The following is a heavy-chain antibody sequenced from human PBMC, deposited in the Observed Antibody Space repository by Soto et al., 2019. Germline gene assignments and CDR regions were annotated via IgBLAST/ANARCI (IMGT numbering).Heavy chain of an antibody. V-gene: IGHV4-30-2*01. Sequence: QLQLQESGSGLVKPSQTLSLSSAVSGGSISSGGYSWSWIRQPPGKGLEWIGYIYHSGSTYYNPSLKSRVTISVDSSKNQFSLKLSSVTAADTAVYYCARAGRDGDYSYFDYWGQGTLVTVSS. CDR3: ARAGRDGDYSYFDY. D-gene: IGHD4-17*01. CDR2: IYHSGST. CDR1: GGSISSGGYS. J-gene: IGHJ4*02.